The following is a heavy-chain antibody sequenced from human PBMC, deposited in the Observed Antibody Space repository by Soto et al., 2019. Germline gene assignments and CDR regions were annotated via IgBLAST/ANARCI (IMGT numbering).Heavy chain of an antibody. V-gene: IGHV3-23*01. D-gene: IGHD3-3*01. CDR2: ISGSGGST. CDR1: GFTFSSYA. Sequence: GGSLRLSCAASGFTFSSYAMSWVRQAPGKGLEWVSAISGSGGSTYYADSVKGRFTISRDNSKNTLYLQMNSLRAEDTAVYYCASPPRYYDFWSGSDSFDYWGQGTLVTVSS. J-gene: IGHJ4*02. CDR3: ASPPRYYDFWSGSDSFDY.